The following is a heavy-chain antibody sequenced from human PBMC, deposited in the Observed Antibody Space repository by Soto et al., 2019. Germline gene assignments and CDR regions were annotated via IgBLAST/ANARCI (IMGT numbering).Heavy chain of an antibody. J-gene: IGHJ4*02. V-gene: IGHV3-48*03. CDR2: ISNSGGTT. CDR1: GFTFSAYE. CDR3: VREGHYYFDY. Sequence: PGGSLRLSCAASGFTFSAYEMHWVRQAPGQGLEWVSYISNSGGTTYYADSVKGRFTISRDDAKNSVYLQMSSLRPEDMAVYKCVREGHYYFDYWGQGALVTVSS.